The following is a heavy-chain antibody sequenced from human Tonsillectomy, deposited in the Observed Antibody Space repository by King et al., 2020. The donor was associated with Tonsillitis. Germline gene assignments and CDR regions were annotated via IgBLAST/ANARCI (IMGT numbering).Heavy chain of an antibody. CDR3: AKDPTLKGSSSMGY. J-gene: IGHJ4*02. D-gene: IGHD1-26*01. Sequence: VQLVESGGGVVQPGGSLRLSCAASGFTFSPYGMHWVRQAPGKGLQWVAFIRYDGTNQYYSDSVKGRFTISRDNSKNTLYLQMNSLRVEDTAVYYCAKDPTLKGSSSMGYWGQGTLVTVSS. CDR1: GFTFSPYG. CDR2: IRYDGTNQ. V-gene: IGHV3-30*02.